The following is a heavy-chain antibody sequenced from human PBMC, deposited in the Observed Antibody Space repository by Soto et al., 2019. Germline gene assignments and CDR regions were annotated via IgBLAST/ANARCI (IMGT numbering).Heavy chain of an antibody. Sequence: ASVKVSCKASGYTFTSYGISWVRQAPGQGLEWMGWISAYNGNTNYAQKLQGRVTMTTDTSTSTAYMELRSLRSDDTAVYYCARDSPEVRFLEWLSQSADYYYGMDVWGQGTTVTVSS. D-gene: IGHD3-3*01. J-gene: IGHJ6*02. CDR1: GYTFTSYG. CDR3: ARDSPEVRFLEWLSQSADYYYGMDV. CDR2: ISAYNGNT. V-gene: IGHV1-18*01.